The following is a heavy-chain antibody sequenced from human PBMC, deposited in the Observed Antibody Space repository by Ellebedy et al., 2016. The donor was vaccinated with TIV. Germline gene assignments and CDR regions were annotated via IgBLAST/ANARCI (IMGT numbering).Heavy chain of an antibody. V-gene: IGHV3-23*01. Sequence: GGSLKISCAASGFTFSSYAMSWVRQAPGKGLEWVSGISASGGSTYYADSAKGRFTISRDNSKNTLYLQMNSLRAEDTAVYYRAKVGATWDFDYWGQGTLVTVSS. D-gene: IGHD1-26*01. CDR2: ISASGGST. CDR3: AKVGATWDFDY. J-gene: IGHJ4*02. CDR1: GFTFSSYA.